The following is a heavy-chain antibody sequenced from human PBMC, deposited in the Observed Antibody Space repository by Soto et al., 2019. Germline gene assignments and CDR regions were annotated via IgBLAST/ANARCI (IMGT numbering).Heavy chain of an antibody. J-gene: IGHJ6*02. CDR2: INPNSGGT. CDR1: GYTFTGYY. Sequence: ASVKVSCKASGYTFTGYYMHWVRQAPGQGLEWMGWINPNSGGTNYAQKFQGWVTMTRDTSISTAYMELGRWRSDDTAVYYCARGGYYDSSGYHPEAAYYYYGMDVWGQGTTVTVSS. CDR3: ARGGYYDSSGYHPEAAYYYYGMDV. D-gene: IGHD3-22*01. V-gene: IGHV1-2*04.